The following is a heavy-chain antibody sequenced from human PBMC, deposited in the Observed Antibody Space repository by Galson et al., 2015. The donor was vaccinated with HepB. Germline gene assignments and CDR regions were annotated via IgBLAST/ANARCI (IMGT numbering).Heavy chain of an antibody. CDR1: GFTFSDYY. V-gene: IGHV3-11*06. CDR3: ARDGYCSTGSCLSHFDS. D-gene: IGHD2-15*01. Sequence: SLRLSCAASGFTFSDYYMSWIRQAPGKGLEWVSYISRVSSYTNYADSVKGRFTISRDNAKNSLYLQMNNLRAEDTAVYYCARDGYCSTGSCLSHFDSWGQGTLVTVSS. J-gene: IGHJ4*02. CDR2: ISRVSSYT.